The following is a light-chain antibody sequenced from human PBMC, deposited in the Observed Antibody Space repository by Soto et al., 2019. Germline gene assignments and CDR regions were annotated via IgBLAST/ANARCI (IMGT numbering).Light chain of an antibody. CDR1: QSVSSN. J-gene: IGKJ1*01. CDR3: QQYNDWWT. CDR2: GAS. Sequence: EIVMTQSPVTLSMSPGERATLSCWAGQSVSSNLAWYQQRPGQAPRLLIYGASTRATGIPARFTGSGSGTEFTLTISSLQFDDSAVYYCQQYNDWWTFXQGT. V-gene: IGKV3-15*01.